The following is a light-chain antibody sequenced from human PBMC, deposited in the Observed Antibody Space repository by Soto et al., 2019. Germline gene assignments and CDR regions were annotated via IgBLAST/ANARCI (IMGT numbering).Light chain of an antibody. Sequence: QSVLTQPPSVSAAPGQKITISCSGSSSNIGKNYVSWYQQLPGTAPKLLIYGNNKRPSGIPDRFSGSKSGTSATLGITGLQTGDEAEYYCGAWDSSLRDVYVFGTGTKVTVL. V-gene: IGLV1-51*02. CDR2: GNN. J-gene: IGLJ1*01. CDR1: SSNIGKNY. CDR3: GAWDSSLRDVYV.